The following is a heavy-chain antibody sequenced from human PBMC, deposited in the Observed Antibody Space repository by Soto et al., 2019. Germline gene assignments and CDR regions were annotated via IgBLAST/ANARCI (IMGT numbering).Heavy chain of an antibody. CDR1: GGTFSSYA. CDR3: ARGHIAAAGTKSAFDI. V-gene: IGHV1-69*06. CDR2: IIPIFGTA. Sequence: SVKVSCKATGGTFSSYAISWVRQAPGQGLEWMGGIIPIFGTANYAQKFQGRVTITADKSTSTAYMELSSLRSEDTAVYYCARGHIAAAGTKSAFDIWGQGTMVTVSS. J-gene: IGHJ3*02. D-gene: IGHD6-13*01.